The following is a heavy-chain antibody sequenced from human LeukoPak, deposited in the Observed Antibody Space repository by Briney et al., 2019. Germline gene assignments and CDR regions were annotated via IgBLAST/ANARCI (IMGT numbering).Heavy chain of an antibody. CDR3: ARRLYYYGSGSYYRPRYYLDY. V-gene: IGHV4-39*07. CDR1: GGSISSGSYY. D-gene: IGHD3-10*01. J-gene: IGHJ4*02. Sequence: PSETLSLTCTVSGGSISSGSYYWSWIRQPPGKGLEWIGEINHSGSTNYNPSLKSRVTISVDTSKNQFSLKLSSVTAADTAVYYCARRLYYYGSGSYYRPRYYLDYWGQGTLVTVSS. CDR2: INHSGST.